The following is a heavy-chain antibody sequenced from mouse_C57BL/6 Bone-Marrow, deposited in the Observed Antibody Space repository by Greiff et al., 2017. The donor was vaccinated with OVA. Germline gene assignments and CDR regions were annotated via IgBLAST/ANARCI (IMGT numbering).Heavy chain of an antibody. Sequence: VKLKQPGAELVKPGASVKVSCKASGYTFTSYWMHWVKQRPGQGLEWIGRIHPSDSDTNYNQKFKGKATLTVDKSSSTAYMQLSSLTSEDSAVYYCAPFITTVAYFDYWGQGTTLTVSS. CDR2: IHPSDSDT. CDR1: GYTFTSYW. J-gene: IGHJ2*01. CDR3: APFITTVAYFDY. V-gene: IGHV1-74*01. D-gene: IGHD1-1*01.